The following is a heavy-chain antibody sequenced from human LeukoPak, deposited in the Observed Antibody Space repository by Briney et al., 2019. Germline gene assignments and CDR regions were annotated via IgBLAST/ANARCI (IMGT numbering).Heavy chain of an antibody. CDR2: ISAYNGNT. Sequence: GASVKVSCKASGYTFTSYGISWVRQAPGQGLEWMGWISAYNGNTNYAQKLHGRVTMTTDTSTSTAYMELRSLRSDDTAVYYCARCCGPASTYMTGIAAAGADYWGQGTLVTVSS. D-gene: IGHD6-13*01. CDR1: GYTFTSYG. J-gene: IGHJ4*02. CDR3: ARCCGPASTYMTGIAAAGADY. V-gene: IGHV1-18*01.